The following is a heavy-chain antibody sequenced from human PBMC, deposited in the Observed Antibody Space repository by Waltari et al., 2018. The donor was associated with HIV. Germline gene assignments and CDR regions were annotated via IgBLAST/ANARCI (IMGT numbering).Heavy chain of an antibody. CDR3: DMYYYDSSGYSAAV. D-gene: IGHD3-22*01. J-gene: IGHJ6*02. Sequence: EVQLVESGGGLIQPGGSLRLSCAAPGFTVSSPYMSWVRQAPGKGLEWVSVIYSSGKTYYADSVKGRFTISRDNSKNTLYLQMNRLRVEDTAVYYCDMYYYDSSGYSAAVWGQGTTVTVSS. CDR2: IYSSGKT. V-gene: IGHV3-53*01. CDR1: GFTVSSPY.